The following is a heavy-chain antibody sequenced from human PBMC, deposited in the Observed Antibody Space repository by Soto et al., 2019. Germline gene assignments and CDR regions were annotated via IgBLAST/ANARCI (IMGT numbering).Heavy chain of an antibody. CDR2: MWYGRNT. D-gene: IGHD3-16*01. CDR1: GGSISSSTSY. V-gene: IGHV4-39*01. Sequence: QLQLQESGPGLVKASETLSLTCTVSGGSISSSTSYWGWVRQPPGKGLEWIGSMWYGRNTFYNPSRQRRVHLSVDTSKIQFSLRLSSVTAADMAVYFCARHGAWAPLDDWGQGTLVTVSS. CDR3: ARHGAWAPLDD. J-gene: IGHJ4*02.